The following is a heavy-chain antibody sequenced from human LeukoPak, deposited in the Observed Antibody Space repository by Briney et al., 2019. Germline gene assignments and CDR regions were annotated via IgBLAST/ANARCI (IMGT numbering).Heavy chain of an antibody. CDR2: IYYSGST. V-gene: IGHV4-59*08. CDR1: GGSISSYY. CDR3: ASGYQWELLRYYFDY. Sequence: SETLSLTCTVSGGSISSYYWSWIRQPPGKGLEWIGYIYYSGSTNYNPSLKSRVTISVDTSKNQFSLKLSSVTAADTAVYYCASGYQWELLRYYFDYWGQGTLVTVSS. J-gene: IGHJ4*02. D-gene: IGHD1-26*01.